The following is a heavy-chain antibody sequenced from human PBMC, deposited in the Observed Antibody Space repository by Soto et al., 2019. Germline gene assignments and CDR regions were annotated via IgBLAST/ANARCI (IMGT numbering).Heavy chain of an antibody. CDR3: ARLEQLPTYYFDY. CDR1: GGSISSYY. D-gene: IGHD6-13*01. J-gene: IGHJ4*02. V-gene: IGHV4-59*01. CDR2: IYYSGST. Sequence: SETLSLTCTVSGGSISSYYWSWIRQPPGKGLEWIGYIYYSGSTNYNPSLKSRVTISVDTSKNQFSLKLSSVTAADTAVYYCARLEQLPTYYFDYWGQGTLVTVSS.